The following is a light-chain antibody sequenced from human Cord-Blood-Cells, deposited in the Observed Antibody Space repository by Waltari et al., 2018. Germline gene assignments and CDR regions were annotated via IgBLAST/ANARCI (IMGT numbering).Light chain of an antibody. CDR2: DAS. V-gene: IGKV3-11*01. Sequence: EIVLTQSPATLSLSPGERASQSVSSYLAWYQQKPGQAPRLLIYDASNRATDIPARFSGSGSGTDFTLTISSLEPEDFAVYYCQQRSNWPLFTFGPGTKVDIK. CDR1: QSVSSY. CDR3: QQRSNWPLFT. J-gene: IGKJ3*01.